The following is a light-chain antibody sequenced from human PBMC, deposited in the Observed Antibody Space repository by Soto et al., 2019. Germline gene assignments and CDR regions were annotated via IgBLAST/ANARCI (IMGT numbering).Light chain of an antibody. CDR2: TAS. CDR3: QQINSYPIT. CDR1: QDISSH. J-gene: IGKJ5*01. Sequence: DIQLTQSPSFLSASVGDRVTIACRASQDISSHLAWYQERPGKAPKVLIYTASTLQSGVPSRFSGSGSGTEFILTISSLQPEDFATYYCQQINSYPITFGQGTRLEI. V-gene: IGKV1-9*01.